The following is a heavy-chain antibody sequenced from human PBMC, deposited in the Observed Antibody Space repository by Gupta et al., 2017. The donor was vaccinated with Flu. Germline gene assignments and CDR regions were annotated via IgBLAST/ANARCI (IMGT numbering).Heavy chain of an antibody. J-gene: IGHJ2*01. Sequence: QVQLQESGPGLVNPSETLSLTCGVSGYSISSGYFWGWIRQPPGKGLEWISSIYHSGSTYYNPALRSRITISVDTSKSQFSLRLRSMTAADSAMYYCARVAAAGSWYFDVWGRGTLVTVSS. CDR1: GYSISSGYF. CDR3: ARVAAAGSWYFDV. V-gene: IGHV4-38-2*01. CDR2: IYHSGST. D-gene: IGHD6-13*01.